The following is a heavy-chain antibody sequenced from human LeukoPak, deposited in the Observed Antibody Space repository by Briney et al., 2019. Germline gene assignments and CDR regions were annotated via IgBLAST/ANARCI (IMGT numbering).Heavy chain of an antibody. CDR1: GGSFSGYY. CDR3: ARGRLVSSQPFDY. CDR2: INHSGST. J-gene: IGHJ4*02. V-gene: IGHV4-34*01. Sequence: SETLSVTCAVYGGSFSGYYWSWIRQPPGKGLEWIGEINHSGSTNYNPSLKSRVTISADTSKNQFSLKLSSVTAADTAVYYCARGRLVSSQPFDYWGQGTLVTVSS. D-gene: IGHD6-6*01.